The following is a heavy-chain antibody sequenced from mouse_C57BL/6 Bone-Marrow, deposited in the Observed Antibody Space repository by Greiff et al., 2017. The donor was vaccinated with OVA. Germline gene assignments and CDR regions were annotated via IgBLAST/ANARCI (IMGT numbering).Heavy chain of an antibody. CDR3: AVSCYAMDY. V-gene: IGHV1-69*01. CDR2: IDPSDSYT. J-gene: IGHJ4*01. Sequence: QVQLQQPGAELVMPGASVKLSCKASGYTFTSYWMHWVKQRPGQGLEWIGEIDPSDSYTNYNQKFKGKSTLTVDKSSSTAYMQLSSLTSEDSAVYYCAVSCYAMDYWGQGTSVTVSS. CDR1: GYTFTSYW. D-gene: IGHD6-2*01.